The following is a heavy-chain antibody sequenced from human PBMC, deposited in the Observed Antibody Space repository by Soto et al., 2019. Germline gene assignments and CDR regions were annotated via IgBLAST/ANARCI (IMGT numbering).Heavy chain of an antibody. V-gene: IGHV1-18*01. CDR3: ARGTYFDY. J-gene: IGHJ4*02. D-gene: IGHD1-1*01. CDR1: GYIMTTYG. CDR2: ISAYNDHT. Sequence: QVQLVQSGTEVKKPGASVKVSCKASGYIMTTYGVSWVRQAPGQGLEWVGWISAYNDHTNYAQKFQGRVTMTTDTSTSTAYMELRSLRSDDTAVCYCARGTYFDYWGQGTLVTVSS.